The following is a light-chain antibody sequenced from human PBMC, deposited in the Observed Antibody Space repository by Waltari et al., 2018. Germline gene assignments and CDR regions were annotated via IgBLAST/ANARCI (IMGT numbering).Light chain of an antibody. CDR2: AAS. CDR3: LQYNSKPLT. CDR1: QGSNNY. V-gene: IGKV1-17*01. Sequence: DIPMTQSPPYLSASLGDRVTITCMASQGSNNYLSWYQQKPGKAPKRLIYAASSLESGVPSRFSGSGSGTEFTLTISSLQPEDFAAYYCLQYNSKPLTFGGGTKVEIK. J-gene: IGKJ4*01.